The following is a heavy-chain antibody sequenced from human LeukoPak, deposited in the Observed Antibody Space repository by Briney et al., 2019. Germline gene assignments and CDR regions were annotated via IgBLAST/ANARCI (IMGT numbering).Heavy chain of an antibody. CDR2: ISSSSSYI. J-gene: IGHJ4*02. D-gene: IGHD6-6*01. CDR3: ARDRRGYSSSSTIIDY. V-gene: IGHV3-21*01. Sequence: GGSLRLSCAASGFTFSSYSMNWVRQAPGKGLKWVSCISSSSSYIYYADSVEGRFTISRDNAKNSLSLQMNSLRAEDTAVYYCARDRRGYSSSSTIIDYWGQGTLVTVSS. CDR1: GFTFSSYS.